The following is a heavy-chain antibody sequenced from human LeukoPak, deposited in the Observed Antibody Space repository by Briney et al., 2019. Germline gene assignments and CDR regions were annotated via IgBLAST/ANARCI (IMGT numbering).Heavy chain of an antibody. J-gene: IGHJ4*02. CDR3: ARELNIVATITSDY. D-gene: IGHD5-12*01. Sequence: PGGSLRLSCAASGFTFSSYSMNWVRQAPGKGLEWVSSISGSSSYIYYADSVKGRFTISRDNAKNSLYLQMNSLRAEDTAVYYCARELNIVATITSDYWGQGTLVTVSS. CDR2: ISGSSSYI. CDR1: GFTFSSYS. V-gene: IGHV3-21*01.